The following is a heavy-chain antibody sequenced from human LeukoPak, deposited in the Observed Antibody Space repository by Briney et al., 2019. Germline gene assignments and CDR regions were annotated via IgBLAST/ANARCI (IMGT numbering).Heavy chain of an antibody. Sequence: GGSLRLSCAASGFTFSSYAMHWVRQAPGKGLEWVAVISYDGSNKYYADSVKGRFTISRDNSKNTLYLQMNSLRAEDTAVYYCARGWYYYDSSGYYPPGGFDYWGQGTLVTVSS. J-gene: IGHJ4*02. CDR1: GFTFSSYA. D-gene: IGHD3-22*01. V-gene: IGHV3-30*04. CDR3: ARGWYYYDSSGYYPPGGFDY. CDR2: ISYDGSNK.